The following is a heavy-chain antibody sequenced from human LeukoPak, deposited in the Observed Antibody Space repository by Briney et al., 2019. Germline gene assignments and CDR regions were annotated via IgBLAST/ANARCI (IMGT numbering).Heavy chain of an antibody. D-gene: IGHD2-21*01. J-gene: IGHJ5*01. Sequence: GGSLRLSCAASGFAFSTYYMSWVRQAPGKGLEWVANIRQGGSETFYVASVKGRFTISRDNAKNSLYLQLSSLRVEDRAVYYCATYRTVARTNWFDSWGQGTLVTVSS. V-gene: IGHV3-7*01. CDR2: IRQGGSET. CDR1: GFAFSTYY. CDR3: ATYRTVARTNWFDS.